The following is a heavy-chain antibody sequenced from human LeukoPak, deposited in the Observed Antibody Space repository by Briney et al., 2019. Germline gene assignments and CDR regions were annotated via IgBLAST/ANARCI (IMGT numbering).Heavy chain of an antibody. D-gene: IGHD6-19*01. J-gene: IGHJ5*02. CDR3: ARTSGMGPWSVVAFDP. Sequence: GASVKVSCEASGYTFTNYDINWVRQATGQGLEWMGWISAYNGNTNYAQKLQGRVTMTTDTSTSTAYMELRSLRSDDTAVYYCARTSGMGPWSVVAFDPWGQGTLVTVSS. V-gene: IGHV1-18*01. CDR2: ISAYNGNT. CDR1: GYTFTNYD.